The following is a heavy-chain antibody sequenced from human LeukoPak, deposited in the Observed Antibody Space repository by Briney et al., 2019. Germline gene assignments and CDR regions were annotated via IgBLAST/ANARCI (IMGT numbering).Heavy chain of an antibody. CDR2: ISGSAGAT. CDR1: GFTFSSYA. Sequence: PGGSLRLSCAASGFTFSSYAMSWVRQAPGKGLEWVSAISGSAGATYYADSVKGRFTISRDNSKNTLFLQMNSLRAEDTAVYYXAKXVETWLQGFFDYWGQGTLVTVSS. D-gene: IGHD5-24*01. V-gene: IGHV3-23*01. J-gene: IGHJ4*02. CDR3: AKXVETWLQGFFDY.